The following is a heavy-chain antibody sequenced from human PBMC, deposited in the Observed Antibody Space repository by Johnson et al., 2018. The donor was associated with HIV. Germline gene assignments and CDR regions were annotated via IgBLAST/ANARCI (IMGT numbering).Heavy chain of an antibody. J-gene: IGHJ3*02. CDR1: GFTFSSYA. Sequence: MQLVESGGGLVQPGGSLRLSCAASGFTFSSYAMSWVRQAPGKGLEWVSAISGSGGSTYYADSVKGRFTISRDNSKNTLCLQMNSLRAEDTAVYYCARVPLGDWHSDAFDIWGQGTMVTVSS. CDR2: ISGSGGST. CDR3: ARVPLGDWHSDAFDI. V-gene: IGHV3-23*04. D-gene: IGHD7-27*01.